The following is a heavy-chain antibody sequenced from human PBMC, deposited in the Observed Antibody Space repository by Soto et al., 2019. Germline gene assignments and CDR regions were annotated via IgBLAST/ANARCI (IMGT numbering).Heavy chain of an antibody. Sequence: SQTLSLTCAITGDSVSSNSAGWNWARQSPSRGLEWLGRTYYRSKWYYEYAVSVRGRITINPDTSKNQYSLQLNSVTPEDTAVYFCARGEQYSGRIFDYWGQGTLVTVSS. CDR3: ARGEQYSGRIFDY. J-gene: IGHJ4*01. V-gene: IGHV6-1*01. CDR1: GDSVSSNSAG. D-gene: IGHD1-26*01. CDR2: TYYRSKWYY.